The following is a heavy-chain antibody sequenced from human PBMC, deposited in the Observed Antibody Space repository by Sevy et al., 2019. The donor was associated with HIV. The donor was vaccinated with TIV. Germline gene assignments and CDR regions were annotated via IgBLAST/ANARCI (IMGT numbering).Heavy chain of an antibody. J-gene: IGHJ6*03. CDR3: ARDSQNIVFVPAATINYYYSYYMDV. V-gene: IGHV3-7*01. CDR2: IKQDGSAR. Sequence: GGSLRLSCAASGFTFSSYWMSWVRQAPGKGLEWVANIKQDGSARYYEDSVKGRFTISRDNTKNSPYLQMNSLCVEVTVVYYCARDSQNIVFVPAATINYYYSYYMDVWGKGTTVTVSS. CDR1: GFTFSSYW. D-gene: IGHD2-2*01.